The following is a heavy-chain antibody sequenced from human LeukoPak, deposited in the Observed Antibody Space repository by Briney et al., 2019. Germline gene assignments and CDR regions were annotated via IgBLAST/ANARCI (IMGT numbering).Heavy chain of an antibody. CDR3: ARQDIVATIDY. D-gene: IGHD5-12*01. Sequence: SETLSLTCTVSSGSISSSTYYWGWIRQPPGKGLEWIGDISYNGRTNCTPSLKSRVTISVDTSKNQFSLKLRFVTASDTAVYYCARQDIVATIDYWGQGTLITVSS. J-gene: IGHJ4*02. CDR1: SGSISSSTYY. CDR2: ISYNGRT. V-gene: IGHV4-39*01.